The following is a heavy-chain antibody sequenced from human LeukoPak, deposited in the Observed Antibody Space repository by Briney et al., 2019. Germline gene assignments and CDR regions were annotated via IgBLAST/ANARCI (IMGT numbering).Heavy chain of an antibody. CDR1: GYRFTSYW. D-gene: IGHD4-17*01. J-gene: IGHJ4*02. Sequence: MHGESLKISCQGSGYRFTSYWLGWVRQLPGKGLEWMGIIYPGDSDIRYSPSFQGQVTISADKSISTAYLQWSSLKASDTAMYYCARVISPPTVTNDYWGQGTLVTVSS. V-gene: IGHV5-51*01. CDR3: ARVISPPTVTNDY. CDR2: IYPGDSDI.